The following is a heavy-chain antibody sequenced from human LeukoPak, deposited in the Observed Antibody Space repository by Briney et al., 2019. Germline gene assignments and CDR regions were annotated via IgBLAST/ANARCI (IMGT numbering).Heavy chain of an antibody. CDR1: VYTFTSYD. J-gene: IGHJ4*02. CDR2: MNPNSGNT. CDR3: ARGRKGSYDYIWGSYRYDYFDY. Sequence: ASVKVSCKASVYTFTSYDINWVRQATGQGLEWMGWMNPNSGNTGYAQKFQGRVTMTRNTSISTAYMELSSLRSEDTAVYYCARGRKGSYDYIWGSYRYDYFDYWGQGTLVTVSS. D-gene: IGHD3-16*02. V-gene: IGHV1-8*01.